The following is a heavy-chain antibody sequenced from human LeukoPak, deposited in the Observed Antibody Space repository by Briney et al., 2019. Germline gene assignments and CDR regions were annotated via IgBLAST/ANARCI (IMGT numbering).Heavy chain of an antibody. Sequence: SVKVSCKASGGTFSSYAISWVRQAPGQGLEWIGGIIPIFGTANYAQKFQGRVTITADESTSTAYMELSSLRSGDTAVYYCARDLGNPGGGFDYWGQGTLVTVSS. CDR2: IIPIFGTA. V-gene: IGHV1-69*01. J-gene: IGHJ4*02. CDR1: GGTFSSYA. D-gene: IGHD3-16*01. CDR3: ARDLGNPGGGFDY.